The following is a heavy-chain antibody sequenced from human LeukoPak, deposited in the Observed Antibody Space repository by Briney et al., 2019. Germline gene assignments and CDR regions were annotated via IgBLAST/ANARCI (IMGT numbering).Heavy chain of an antibody. D-gene: IGHD3-9*01. CDR3: AKDTTGYDILTGYYDY. CDR1: GYTFTSYY. J-gene: IGHJ4*02. Sequence: ASVKVSCKASGYTFTSYYMHWVRQAPGQGLEWMGIINPSGGSTSYAQKFQGRVTMTRDMSTSTVYMELSSLRAEDTALYYCAKDTTGYDILTGYYDYWGQGTLVTVSS. V-gene: IGHV1-46*01. CDR2: INPSGGST.